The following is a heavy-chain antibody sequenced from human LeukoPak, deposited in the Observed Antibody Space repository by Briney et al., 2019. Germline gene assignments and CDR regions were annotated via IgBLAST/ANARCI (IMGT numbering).Heavy chain of an antibody. V-gene: IGHV1-3*01. CDR2: INAGNGNT. Sequence: ASVKVSCKASGYTFTSYAMHWVRQASGQRLEWMGWINAGNGNTKYSQKFQGRVTITRDASASTAYMELSSLRSEDTAVYYCAREYSDEQLVGPLDYWGQGTLVTVSS. D-gene: IGHD6-13*01. CDR3: AREYSDEQLVGPLDY. CDR1: GYTFTSYA. J-gene: IGHJ4*02.